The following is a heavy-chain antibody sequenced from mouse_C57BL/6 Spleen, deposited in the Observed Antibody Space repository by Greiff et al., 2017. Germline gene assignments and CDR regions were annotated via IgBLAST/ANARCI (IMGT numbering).Heavy chain of an antibody. CDR3: AITTVVALDN. CDR1: GYTFTSYW. CDR2: IDPSDSEP. Sequence: QVQLQQPGAELVRPGSSVKLSCTASGYTFTSYWMHWVQQRPIQGLEWIGNIDPSDSEPHYTHKFKDKATLTVDKSSSTAYMQLNSLTSEYSSCYYGAITTVVALDNWGQGTTHTVST. V-gene: IGHV1-52*01. J-gene: IGHJ2*01. D-gene: IGHD1-1*01.